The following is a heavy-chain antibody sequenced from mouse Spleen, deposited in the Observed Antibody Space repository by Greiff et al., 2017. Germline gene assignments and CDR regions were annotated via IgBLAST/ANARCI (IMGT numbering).Heavy chain of an antibody. CDR3: ARKGGGNYVGWFAY. V-gene: IGHV2-4-1*01. CDR2: IWSDGST. Sequence: VKLMESGPGLVAPSQSLSITCTVSGFSLTNYAVHWVRQSPGKGLEWLGVIWSDGSTDYNAAFISRLSISKDNSKSQVFFKMNSLQADDTAIYYCARKGGGNYVGWFAYWGQGTLVTVSA. CDR1: GFSLTNYA. J-gene: IGHJ3*01. D-gene: IGHD2-1*01.